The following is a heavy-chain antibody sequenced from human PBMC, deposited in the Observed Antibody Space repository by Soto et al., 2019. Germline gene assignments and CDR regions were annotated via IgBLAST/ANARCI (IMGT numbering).Heavy chain of an antibody. Sequence: QLQLQESGPGLVKPSETLSLTCTVSGGSISSSSYYWGWIRQPPGKGLEWIGSIYYSGSTYYNPSLKSRVTVSVDTSKNQFSLKLSSVTAADTGVYYCARDYDSSGDYWGQGTLVTVSS. CDR2: IYYSGST. J-gene: IGHJ4*02. V-gene: IGHV4-39*01. D-gene: IGHD3-22*01. CDR1: GGSISSSSYY. CDR3: ARDYDSSGDY.